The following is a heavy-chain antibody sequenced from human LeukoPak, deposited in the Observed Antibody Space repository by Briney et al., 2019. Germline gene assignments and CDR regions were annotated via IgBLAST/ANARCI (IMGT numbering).Heavy chain of an antibody. CDR3: AKDDPEGSGWYIHYYGMDV. CDR1: GFTFSSYA. CDR2: ISGSGGST. V-gene: IGHV3-23*01. J-gene: IGHJ6*02. Sequence: PGGSLRLSCAASGFTFSSYAMSWVRQPPGKGLEWVSSISGSGGSTYYADSVKGRFTISRDNSKNTLYLQMNSMRAEDTAVYYCAKDDPEGSGWYIHYYGMDVWGQGTTVTVSS. D-gene: IGHD6-19*01.